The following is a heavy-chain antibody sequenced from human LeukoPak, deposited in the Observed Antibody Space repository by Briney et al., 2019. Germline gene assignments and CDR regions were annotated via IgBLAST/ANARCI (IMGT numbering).Heavy chain of an antibody. V-gene: IGHV1-8*01. J-gene: IGHJ4*02. CDR1: GYTFTSYD. D-gene: IGHD1-26*01. CDR2: MNPNSGNT. CDR3: ARGPLWELLRY. Sequence: EASVKVSCKASGYTFTSYDFNWLRQATGQGPEWMGWMNPNSGNTGYAQKFQGRVTMTRNTSISTAYMELSSLRSEDTAVYYCARGPLWELLRYWGQGTLVTVSS.